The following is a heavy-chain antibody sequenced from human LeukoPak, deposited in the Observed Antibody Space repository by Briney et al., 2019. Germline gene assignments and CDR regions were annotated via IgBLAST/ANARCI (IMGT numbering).Heavy chain of an antibody. CDR2: IYYSGST. CDR1: GGSTSSYY. V-gene: IGHV4-59*01. J-gene: IGHJ3*02. CDR3: ARGGTAVIAPYAFDI. Sequence: SGTPSLTCTLSGGSTSSYYWSWIRQPPGKGLEWIGYIYYSGSTNCNPSVKSRVAMSVDTSKKQFSLKLSSLTAADTAVYYCARGGTAVIAPYAFDIWGQGTMVTVSS. D-gene: IGHD4-23*01.